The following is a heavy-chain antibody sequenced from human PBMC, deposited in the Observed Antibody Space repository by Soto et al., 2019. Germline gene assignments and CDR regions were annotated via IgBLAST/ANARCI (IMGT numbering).Heavy chain of an antibody. CDR1: GGSISSGGYY. CDR3: ARGRNGAGRGPVTKPINDY. Sequence: SETLSLTCTVSGGSISSGGYYWSWIRQHPGKGLEWIGYIYYSGSTYYNPSLKSRVTISVDTSKNQFSLKLSSVTAADTAVYYCARGRNGAGRGPVTKPINDYWGQGTLVTVSS. D-gene: IGHD4-17*01. CDR2: IYYSGST. V-gene: IGHV4-31*03. J-gene: IGHJ4*02.